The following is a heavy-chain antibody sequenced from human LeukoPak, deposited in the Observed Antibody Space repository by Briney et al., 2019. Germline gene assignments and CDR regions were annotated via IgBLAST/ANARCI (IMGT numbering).Heavy chain of an antibody. CDR3: ARAAADKTTWYYFDY. CDR2: IHYSGST. D-gene: IGHD2/OR15-2a*01. Sequence: PSQTLSLTCTVSGDSISSGDHYWRWIPHPPGKGLEWIGYIHYSGSTYYNPSLKSRVIISVDMSKNQSSLSLNSLTAADSSVYYCARAAADKTTWYYFDYWGQGTLVTVSS. J-gene: IGHJ4*02. CDR1: GDSISSGDHY. V-gene: IGHV4-30-4*01.